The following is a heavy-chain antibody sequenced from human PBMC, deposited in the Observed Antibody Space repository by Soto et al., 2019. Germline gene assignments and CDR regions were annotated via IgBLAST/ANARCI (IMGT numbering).Heavy chain of an antibody. CDR2: IIPIFGTA. D-gene: IGHD6-13*01. V-gene: IGHV1-69*06. J-gene: IGHJ5*02. CDR1: GGTFSSYA. Sequence: QVQLVQSGAEVKKPGSSVKVSCKASGGTFSSYAISWVRQAPGQGLEWMGGIIPIFGTANYAQKFQGRVTITAHKSTSTAYMELSSLRSEDTAVYYCARDRALLAAAGTGWFDPWGQGTLVTVSS. CDR3: ARDRALLAAAGTGWFDP.